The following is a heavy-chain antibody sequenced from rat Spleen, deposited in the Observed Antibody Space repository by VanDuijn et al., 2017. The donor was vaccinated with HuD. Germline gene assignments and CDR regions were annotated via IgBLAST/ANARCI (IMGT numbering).Heavy chain of an antibody. J-gene: IGHJ3*01. V-gene: IGHV5-7*01. CDR2: IRYDGGST. CDR1: GFTFSDYI. D-gene: IGHD1-6*01. CDR3: ARHGYTTDYLNWFAY. Sequence: EVQLVETGGGLVQPGRSLRLSCAASGFTFSDYIMAWVRQAPKKGLEWVATIRYDGGSTYYRDSVKGRFTISRDNAKSTLYLQMDSLRSEDTATYYCARHGYTTDYLNWFAYWGQGTLVTVSS.